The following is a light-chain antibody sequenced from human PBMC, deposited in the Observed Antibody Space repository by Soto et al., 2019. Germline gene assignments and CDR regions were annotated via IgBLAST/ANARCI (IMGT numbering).Light chain of an antibody. Sequence: IQLTQSPSSLSASGGDRVTITCRASQGIGSNLAWYLQKPGEAPKLLVYGASTLQGGVPSRFRGSGSGTLFTLTITSLQPEDFATYFCQQSNSYPLPFGGWTKVEIK. J-gene: IGKJ4*01. CDR2: GAS. CDR1: QGIGSN. V-gene: IGKV1-9*01. CDR3: QQSNSYPLP.